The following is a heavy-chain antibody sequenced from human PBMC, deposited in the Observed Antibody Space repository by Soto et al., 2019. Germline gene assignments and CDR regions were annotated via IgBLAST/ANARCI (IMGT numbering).Heavy chain of an antibody. D-gene: IGHD2-15*01. CDR3: AREYCSGGSCYDY. Sequence: QVQLVQSGAEVKKPGASVKVSCKASGYTFTNYAIHWVRQAPGQRLEWMGWINAGNSNTKYSQKFQGRVTITRDTSASTAYMELSSLRSEDMAVYYCAREYCSGGSCYDYWGQGTLVTVSS. CDR2: INAGNSNT. V-gene: IGHV1-3*01. J-gene: IGHJ4*02. CDR1: GYTFTNYA.